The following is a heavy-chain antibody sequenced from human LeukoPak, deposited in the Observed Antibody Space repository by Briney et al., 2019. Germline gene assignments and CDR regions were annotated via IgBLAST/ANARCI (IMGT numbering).Heavy chain of an antibody. Sequence: GASVKVSCKASGGTFSSYAISWVRQAPGQGLEWMGGIIPILGTANYAQKFQGRVTITADKSTSTAYMELSSLRSEDTAVYYCARNVWIRDDYGDTYYFDYWGQGTLVTVSS. CDR2: IIPILGTA. V-gene: IGHV1-69*10. CDR1: GGTFSSYA. D-gene: IGHD4-17*01. J-gene: IGHJ4*02. CDR3: ARNVWIRDDYGDTYYFDY.